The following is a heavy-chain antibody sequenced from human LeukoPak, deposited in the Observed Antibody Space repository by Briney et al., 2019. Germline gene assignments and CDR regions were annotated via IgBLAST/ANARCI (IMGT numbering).Heavy chain of an antibody. CDR3: ARHWGNDEYYGSGTYYYFDY. V-gene: IGHV4-38-2*01. J-gene: IGHJ4*02. CDR1: GYSFSSGYY. CDR2: SYRSGST. Sequence: ESLTLTCAVSGYSFSSGYYWGLLRQPPRKGLGLIGSSYRSGSTYYNPSPTSRGSITVDTANKQFSLKLNSVTLANTAAAYLARHWGNDEYYGSGTYYYFDYWGPGTLVTVSS. D-gene: IGHD3-10*01.